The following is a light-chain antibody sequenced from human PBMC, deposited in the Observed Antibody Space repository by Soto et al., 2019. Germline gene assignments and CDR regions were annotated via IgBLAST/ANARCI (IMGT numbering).Light chain of an antibody. J-gene: IGLJ2*01. CDR2: AVT. V-gene: IGLV2-8*01. CDR3: SSYARGDSVL. Sequence: QSALTQLPSAPGSPGPSVTFSCPGTARDVGGCNFVSWYQHHPGKAPKVILSAVTPPPSGVPDRFSGSKSGNTASLTVSGLQADDEADYYCSSYARGDSVLFGGGSKLTVL. CDR1: ARDVGGCNF.